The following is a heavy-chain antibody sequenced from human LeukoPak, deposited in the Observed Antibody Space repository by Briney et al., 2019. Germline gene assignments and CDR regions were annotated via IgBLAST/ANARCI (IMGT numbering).Heavy chain of an antibody. J-gene: IGHJ4*02. CDR2: INHSGST. V-gene: IGHV4-34*01. CDR1: GGSFSGYY. Sequence: PSETLPLTCAVYGGSFSGYYWSWIRQPPGKGLEWIGEINHSGSTYYNPSLKSRVTISVDTSKNQFSLKLSSVTAADTAVYYCARAAIVGATRRRYFDYWGQGTLVTVSS. D-gene: IGHD1-26*01. CDR3: ARAAIVGATRRRYFDY.